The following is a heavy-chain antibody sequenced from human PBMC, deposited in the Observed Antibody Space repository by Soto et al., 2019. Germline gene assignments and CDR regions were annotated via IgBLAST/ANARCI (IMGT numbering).Heavy chain of an antibody. CDR3: ARRGGSSSGYYYYAMGV. CDR2: IYSNGDT. Sequence: PSESLSLTCSASSDCMNSGGYSWRWIHQHPGKGLEWIGYIYSNGDTYYNPSLKSRVTISVDTSKNQFSLNLTSVTAADPAVYYCARRGGSSSGYYYYAMGVWGQGPTVTVSS. V-gene: IGHV4-31*03. J-gene: IGHJ6*02. CDR1: SDCMNSGGYS. D-gene: IGHD6-6*01.